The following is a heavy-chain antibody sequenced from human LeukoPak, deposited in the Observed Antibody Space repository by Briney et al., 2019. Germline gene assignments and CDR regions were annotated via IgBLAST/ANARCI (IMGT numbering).Heavy chain of an antibody. CDR1: GYTFNTYG. D-gene: IGHD6-19*01. Sequence: ASVKVSCKPSGYTFNTYGITWVRQAPGQGLEWMGWISPYNGNTNYAQKFQGRVTLTTDTSTSTAYMELRSLRAEDTAVYYCARDRGISGWYPIDYWGQGTLVTVSS. CDR3: ARDRGISGWYPIDY. V-gene: IGHV1-18*01. J-gene: IGHJ4*02. CDR2: ISPYNGNT.